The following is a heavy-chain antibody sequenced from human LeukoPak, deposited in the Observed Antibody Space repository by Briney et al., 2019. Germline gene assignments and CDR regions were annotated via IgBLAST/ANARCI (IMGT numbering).Heavy chain of an antibody. CDR1: GFTFDDYA. CDR2: ISWNSGSI. J-gene: IGHJ5*02. D-gene: IGHD4-23*01. CDR3: AKEGKTTAVTPSPLANWFDP. V-gene: IGHV3-9*01. Sequence: SLRLSCAASGFTFDDYAMHWVRQAPGKGLEWVSGISWNSGSIGYADSVKGRFTISRDNAKNSLYLQMNSLRAEDTALYYCAKEGKTTAVTPSPLANWFDPWGQGTLVTVSS.